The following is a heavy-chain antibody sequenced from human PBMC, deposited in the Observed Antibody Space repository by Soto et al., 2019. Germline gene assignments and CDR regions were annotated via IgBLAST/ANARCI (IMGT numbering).Heavy chain of an antibody. D-gene: IGHD6-6*01. V-gene: IGHV3-66*01. CDR1: GFTVSSNQ. CDR3: AVEYSSSSAFDY. Sequence: GPLRLSCAASGFTVSSNQMNWVRQAPGKGLEWVSIIYSGGNTYYADSVKGRLTVSRDNSKNTLYLQMNSLRAEDTAVYYCAVEYSSSSAFDYWGQGTLVTVSS. J-gene: IGHJ4*02. CDR2: IYSGGNT.